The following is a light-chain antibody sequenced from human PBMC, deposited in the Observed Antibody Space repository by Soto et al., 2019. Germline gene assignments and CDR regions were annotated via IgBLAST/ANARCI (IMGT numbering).Light chain of an antibody. CDR2: DAS. CDR3: QQYYNSPLT. V-gene: IGKV3-20*01. J-gene: IGKJ4*01. CDR1: QSVRSRY. Sequence: EFVVTQSPGTLSLSLGERATLSCRTSQSVRSRYLAWYQQKPGQAPTLLIYDASSRPGGIPDRFIGSGSGTDFTLTISRLEPEDVAVYYCQQYYNSPLTFGGGTKVEIK.